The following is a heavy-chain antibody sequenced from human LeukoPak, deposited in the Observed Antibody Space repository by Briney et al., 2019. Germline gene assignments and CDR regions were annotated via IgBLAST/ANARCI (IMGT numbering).Heavy chain of an antibody. Sequence: GGSLRLSCAAPGFTFSSYAMSWVRQAPGKGLEWVSAISGSGVSTYYADSVKGRFTISRDNSKNTLYLQMNSLRAEDTAVYYCAKLGYCGGGSCYELYWFDPWGQGTLVTVSS. CDR2: ISGSGVST. J-gene: IGHJ5*02. CDR1: GFTFSSYA. D-gene: IGHD2-15*01. CDR3: AKLGYCGGGSCYELYWFDP. V-gene: IGHV3-23*01.